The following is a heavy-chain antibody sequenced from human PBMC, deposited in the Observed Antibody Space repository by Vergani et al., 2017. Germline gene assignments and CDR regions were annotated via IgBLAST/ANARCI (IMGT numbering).Heavy chain of an antibody. V-gene: IGHV4-38-2*01. D-gene: IGHD2-21*02. J-gene: IGHJ6*02. CDR2: IYHSGST. Sequence: QVQLQESGPGLVKPSETLSLTCAVSGYSISSTYYWGWIRQPPGKGLEWIGSIYHSGSTYNNPSLKSRVTISVDTSKNQFSLKLSSVTAADTAVYYCARHRGDNDRGGMDVWSQGTTVTVSS. CDR3: ARHRGDNDRGGMDV. CDR1: GYSISSTYY.